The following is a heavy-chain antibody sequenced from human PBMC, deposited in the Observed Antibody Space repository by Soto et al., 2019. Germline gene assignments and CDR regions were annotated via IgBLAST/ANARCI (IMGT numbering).Heavy chain of an antibody. J-gene: IGHJ6*02. D-gene: IGHD5-12*01. CDR3: VRVDNFVTPTPQDV. V-gene: IGHV1-18*01. Sequence: QVQLVQSGDEVKKPGASVKVSCKASGYIFVNYGIAWVRQAPRQGLAWMGWISPYTGNTHSASKVQGRLTRTTDTSTGTAYMDLGRLTSDDTAVYYRVRVDNFVTPTPQDVWGQGTTVTVSS. CDR1: GYIFVNYG. CDR2: ISPYTGNT.